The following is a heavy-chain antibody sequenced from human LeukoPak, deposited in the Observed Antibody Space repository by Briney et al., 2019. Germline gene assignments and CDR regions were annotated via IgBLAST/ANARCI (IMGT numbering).Heavy chain of an antibody. J-gene: IGHJ5*02. CDR3: ARDSGPTNDAYNWFDP. D-gene: IGHD2-15*01. CDR2: ISYDGSNK. Sequence: PGGSLRLSCAASGFTFSSYAMHWVRQAPGKGLEWVAVISYDGSNKYYADSVKGRFTISRDNSKNTLYLQMNSLRAEDTAVYYCARDSGPTNDAYNWFDPWGQGTLVTVSS. CDR1: GFTFSSYA. V-gene: IGHV3-30*04.